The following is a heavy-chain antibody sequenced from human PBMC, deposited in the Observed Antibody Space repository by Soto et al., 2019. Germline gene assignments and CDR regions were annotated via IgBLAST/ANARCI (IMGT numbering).Heavy chain of an antibody. Sequence: QVQLQESGPGLVKPSQTLSLTCTVSGGSFSSGGYYWSWIRQHPGKGLEWLGHIYYSGSTYSNPSXQXRATRSVDMSKHQFSLRLSSVTAADTAVYYWAGYGDSEGGDIWCQGTTVTVSS. V-gene: IGHV4-31*03. D-gene: IGHD4-17*01. CDR1: GGSFSSGGYY. CDR3: AGYGDSEGGDI. J-gene: IGHJ3*02. CDR2: IYYSGST.